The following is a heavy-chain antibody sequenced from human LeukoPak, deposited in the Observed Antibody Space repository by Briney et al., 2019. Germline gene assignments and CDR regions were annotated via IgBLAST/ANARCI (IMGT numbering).Heavy chain of an antibody. Sequence: SETLSLTCTVSGGSISSYYWSWIRQPPWKGLEWIGSINFSGTTYYTSSLKSRVTMSVDTSKNQFSLKQTSVTAADTAVYYCARLEEGATGNYFDYWGQGTLVTVSS. D-gene: IGHD1-26*01. J-gene: IGHJ4*02. CDR1: GGSISSYY. V-gene: IGHV4-59*04. CDR3: ARLEEGATGNYFDY. CDR2: INFSGTT.